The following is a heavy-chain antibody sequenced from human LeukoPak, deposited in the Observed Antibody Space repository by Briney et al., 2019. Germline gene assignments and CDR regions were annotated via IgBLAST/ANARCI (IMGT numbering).Heavy chain of an antibody. CDR3: ARSGQHLFDF. V-gene: IGHV3-48*03. CDR1: GFTFSSSE. Sequence: PGGSLRLSCAASGFTFSSSEMNWVRQAPGKGLEWVSYISSSGGTISYADSVKGRFTISRDNAKNSLYPQMNSLRAEDTAIYYCARSGQHLFDFWGQGTLVTVSS. D-gene: IGHD6-13*01. J-gene: IGHJ4*02. CDR2: ISSSGGTI.